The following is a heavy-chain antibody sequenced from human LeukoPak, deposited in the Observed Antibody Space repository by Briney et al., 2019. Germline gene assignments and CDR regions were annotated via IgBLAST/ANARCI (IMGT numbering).Heavy chain of an antibody. CDR3: VRELASGWYLTDSSYFYGMDV. Sequence: PGGSLRLSCEASGFTFSSYRMSWVRQAPGKGLEWVANIQHDGSEKYYVDSVKGRFTISRDNAKNSLYLQMNSLRAEDTAVYYCVRELASGWYLTDSSYFYGMDVWGQGTTVTVSS. D-gene: IGHD6-19*01. V-gene: IGHV3-7*03. CDR2: IQHDGSEK. J-gene: IGHJ6*02. CDR1: GFTFSSYR.